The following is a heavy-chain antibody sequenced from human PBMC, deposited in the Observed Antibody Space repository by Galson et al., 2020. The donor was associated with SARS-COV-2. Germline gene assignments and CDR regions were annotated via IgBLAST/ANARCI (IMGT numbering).Heavy chain of an antibody. CDR2: ISAYNGNN. D-gene: IGHD3-22*01. J-gene: IGHJ5*02. CDR3: ARWYYYDGSGCYQGDDWVDP. CDR1: GYTFTSYG. Sequence: ASEQVPCKASGYTFTSYGISWVRQAPAQGLEWMGWISAYNGNNNYAQKPQGRVTMTTDTSTSTAYMKLRSLRSDDTAVYYCARWYYYDGSGCYQGDDWVDPGGQGTLVAVSS. V-gene: IGHV1-18*04.